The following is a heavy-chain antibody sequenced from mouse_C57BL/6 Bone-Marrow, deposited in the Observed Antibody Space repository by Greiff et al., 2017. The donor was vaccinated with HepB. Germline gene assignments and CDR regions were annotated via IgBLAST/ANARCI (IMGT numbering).Heavy chain of an antibody. D-gene: IGHD1-1*01. CDR3: ARSSVVYYYGSSHWYVDV. CDR2: IHPNSGST. J-gene: IGHJ1*03. V-gene: IGHV1-64*01. Sequence: QVQLQQPGAELVKPGASVKLSCKASGYTFTSYWMHWVKQRPGQGLEWIGMIHPNSGSTNYNEKFKSKATLTVDKSSSTAYMQLSSLTSEDSAVYYCARSSVVYYYGSSHWYVDVWGTGTTVTVSS. CDR1: GYTFTSYW.